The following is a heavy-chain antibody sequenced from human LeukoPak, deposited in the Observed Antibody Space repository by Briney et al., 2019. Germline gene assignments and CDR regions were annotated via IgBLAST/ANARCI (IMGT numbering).Heavy chain of an antibody. CDR1: GFTFSSYS. J-gene: IGHJ4*02. V-gene: IGHV3-21*04. CDR3: ARGFRNGPFDC. D-gene: IGHD2-8*01. CDR2: ISSSSSYI. Sequence: GGSLRLSCAASGFTFSSYSMNWVRQAPGKGLEWVSSISSSSSYIYYADSVKGRFTISRDNAKNSHFLQMNSLRVEDTALYYCARGFRNGPFDCWGQGTLVTVSS.